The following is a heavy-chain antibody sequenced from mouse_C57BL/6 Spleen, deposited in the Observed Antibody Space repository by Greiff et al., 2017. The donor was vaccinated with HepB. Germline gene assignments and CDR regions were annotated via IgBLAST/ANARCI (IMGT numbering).Heavy chain of an antibody. CDR2: ISYDGSN. Sequence: EVQLQESGPGLVKPSQSLSLTCSVTGYSITSGYYWNWIRQFPGNNLEWMGYISYDGSNNYNPSLKNRISITRDTSKNQFFLKLNSVTTEDTATYYCARGVITTVVADYWGQGTTLTVSS. CDR3: ARGVITTVVADY. V-gene: IGHV3-6*01. D-gene: IGHD1-1*01. CDR1: GYSITSGYY. J-gene: IGHJ2*01.